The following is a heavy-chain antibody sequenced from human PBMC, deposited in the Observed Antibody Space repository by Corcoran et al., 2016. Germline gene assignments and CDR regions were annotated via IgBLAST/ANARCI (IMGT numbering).Heavy chain of an antibody. CDR2: IWYDGSNK. Sequence: QVQLVESGGGVVQPGRSLRLSCAASGFTFSSYGMHWVRQAPGKGLEWVAVIWYDGSNKYYADSVKGRFTISRDNSKNTLYLQMNSLRAEDTVVYYCARDSAQPAGRTFDYWGQGTLVTVSS. CDR3: ARDSAQPAGRTFDY. CDR1: GFTFSSYG. J-gene: IGHJ4*02. V-gene: IGHV3-33*01. D-gene: IGHD1-26*01.